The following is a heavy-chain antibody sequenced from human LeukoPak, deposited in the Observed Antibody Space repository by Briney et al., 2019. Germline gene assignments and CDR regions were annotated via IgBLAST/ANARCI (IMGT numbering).Heavy chain of an antibody. CDR2: IKPDGSEI. J-gene: IGHJ4*02. V-gene: IGHV3-7*05. CDR3: ASQTSAKGFDF. D-gene: IGHD2-2*01. CDR1: GFTFSNCW. Sequence: GGSLRLSCAASGFTFSNCWMSWVRQAPGKGLEWVANIKPDGSEINYMDSVKGRFIISRDNAKNSLYLQMNSLRAEDTAIYYCASQTSAKGFDFWGQGTLVTVSS.